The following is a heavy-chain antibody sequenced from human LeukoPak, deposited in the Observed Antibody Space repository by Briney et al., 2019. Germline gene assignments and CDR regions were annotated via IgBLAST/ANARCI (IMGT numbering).Heavy chain of an antibody. D-gene: IGHD2-2*01. J-gene: IGHJ2*01. Sequence: SETLSLTCTVSGGSISSYYWSWIRQPAGKGLEWIGRIYSSGSTNYNPSLKSRVTMSVDTSKNQFSLKLSSVIAADTAVYYCARGQYHLLYWYFDLWGRGTLVTVSS. V-gene: IGHV4-4*07. CDR3: ARGQYHLLYWYFDL. CDR1: GGSISSYY. CDR2: IYSSGST.